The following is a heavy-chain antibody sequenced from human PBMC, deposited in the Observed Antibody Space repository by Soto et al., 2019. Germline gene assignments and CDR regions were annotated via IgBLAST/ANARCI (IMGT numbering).Heavy chain of an antibody. CDR1: GFTFSSYA. CDR3: ARDTHTTYYYYGMDV. Sequence: PGGSLRLSCAASGFTFSSYAMHWVRQAPGKGLEWVAVISYDGSNKYYADSVKGRFTISRDNSKNTLYLQMNSLRAEDTAVYYCARDTHTTYYYYGMDVWGQGITVTVSS. V-gene: IGHV3-30-3*01. J-gene: IGHJ6*02. CDR2: ISYDGSNK. D-gene: IGHD1-1*01.